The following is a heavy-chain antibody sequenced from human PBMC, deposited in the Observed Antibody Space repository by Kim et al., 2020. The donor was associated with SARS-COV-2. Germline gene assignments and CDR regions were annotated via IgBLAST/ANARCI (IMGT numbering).Heavy chain of an antibody. J-gene: IGHJ6*02. V-gene: IGHV3-15*01. D-gene: IGHD2-21*02. Sequence: PVKGRFTTSRDDSKNTLYLQMNSLKTEDTAVYYCTSDVGDYCAGDCYSRVWGQGTTVTVSS. CDR3: TSDVGDYCAGDCYSRV.